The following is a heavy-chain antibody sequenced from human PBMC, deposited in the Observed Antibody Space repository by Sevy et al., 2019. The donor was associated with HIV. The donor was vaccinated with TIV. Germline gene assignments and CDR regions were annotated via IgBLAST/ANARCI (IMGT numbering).Heavy chain of an antibody. CDR3: AKDNIPHYYGSGSSN. CDR1: GFTFSNYG. CDR2: ISDDGSNK. Sequence: GESLKISCAASGFTFSNYGVLWVRQAPGKGLEWVAFISDDGSNKYYEDSVKGRFTISRDNSKNTLFLQMNRLRAEDTAVYYCAKDNIPHYYGSGSSNWGQGTLVTVSS. D-gene: IGHD3-10*01. V-gene: IGHV3-30*18. J-gene: IGHJ1*01.